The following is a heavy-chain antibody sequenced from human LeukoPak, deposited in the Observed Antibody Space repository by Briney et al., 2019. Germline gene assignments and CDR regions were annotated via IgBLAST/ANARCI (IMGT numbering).Heavy chain of an antibody. Sequence: ASVNVSCKASGYTFTSYGISWVRQAPGQGLEWMGWISAYNGNTNYAQKLQGRVIMSTDTSTSTAYMELRSLRSDDTAVYYCARVGAVQYYDFWSGYYKGGFDYWGQGTLVTVSS. J-gene: IGHJ4*02. CDR1: GYTFTSYG. D-gene: IGHD3-3*01. CDR2: ISAYNGNT. V-gene: IGHV1-18*01. CDR3: ARVGAVQYYDFWSGYYKGGFDY.